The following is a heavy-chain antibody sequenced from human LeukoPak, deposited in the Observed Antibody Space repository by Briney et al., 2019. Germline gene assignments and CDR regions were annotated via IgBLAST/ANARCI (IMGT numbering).Heavy chain of an antibody. CDR1: GGSISSSSYY. D-gene: IGHD3-16*02. Sequence: PSETLSLTCTVSGGSISSSSYYWGWNRQPPGKGLEWIGSIYYSGSTYYNPSLKSRVTISVDTSKNQFSLKLSSVTAADTAVYYCARDVQVGYDYVWGSYPGPGYFDYWGQGTLVTVSS. V-gene: IGHV4-39*07. CDR3: ARDVQVGYDYVWGSYPGPGYFDY. J-gene: IGHJ4*02. CDR2: IYYSGST.